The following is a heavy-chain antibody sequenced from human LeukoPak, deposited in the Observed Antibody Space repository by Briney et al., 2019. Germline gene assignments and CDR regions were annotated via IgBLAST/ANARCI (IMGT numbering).Heavy chain of an antibody. CDR2: MNPNSGNT. V-gene: IGHV1-8*01. D-gene: IGHD3-9*01. CDR1: GYTFTSYD. CDR3: ARGARYYDILTGYYKGTEYYYYMDV. Sequence: GASVKVSCKASGYTFTSYDINWVRQATGQGLEWMGWMNPNSGNTGYAQKFQGRVTMTRNTSISTAYMELSSLRSEDTAVYYCARGARYYDILTGYYKGTEYYYYMDVWGKGTTVTISS. J-gene: IGHJ6*03.